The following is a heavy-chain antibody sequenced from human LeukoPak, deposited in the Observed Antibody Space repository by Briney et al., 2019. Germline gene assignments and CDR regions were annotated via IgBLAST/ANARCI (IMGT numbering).Heavy chain of an antibody. CDR1: GYTFTSYA. CDR2: INAGNGNT. J-gene: IGHJ4*02. V-gene: IGHV1-3*01. D-gene: IGHD2-15*01. CDR3: ARDYGFLPRYCSGDNCYSDVGDF. Sequence: ASVKVSCKASGYTFTSYAMHWVRQAPGQRLEWMGWINAGNGNTKYSQEFQGRVTITRDTSASTAYMELGSLRSDDTAVYYCARDYGFLPRYCSGDNCYSDVGDFWGQGTLVTVSS.